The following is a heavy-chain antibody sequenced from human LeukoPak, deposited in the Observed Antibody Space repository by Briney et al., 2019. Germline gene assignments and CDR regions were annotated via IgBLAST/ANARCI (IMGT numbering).Heavy chain of an antibody. CDR2: FYPGDSDT. V-gene: IGHV5-51*01. D-gene: IGHD2-2*01. J-gene: IGHJ4*02. CDR1: GYSFTSYW. Sequence: GESLKISCKGSGYSFTSYWIGWVRQMPGKGLEWMGIFYPGDSDTRYSPSFQGQVTISADKSISTAYLQWSSLKASDTAMYYCARQRYCSSTSCYGRGHFDYWGQGTLVTVSS. CDR3: ARQRYCSSTSCYGRGHFDY.